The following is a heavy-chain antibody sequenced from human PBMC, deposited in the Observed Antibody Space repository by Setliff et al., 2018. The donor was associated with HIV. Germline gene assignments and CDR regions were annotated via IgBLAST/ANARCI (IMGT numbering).Heavy chain of an antibody. CDR2: INHTGST. Sequence: SETLSLTCAVYGGSFSDYFWSWIRQPPGKRLEWIGEINHTGSTKYNPSLKSRVSISVDTSKNQFSLRLTSVTGADTAVYYCARSYNGVPWTWGQGMLVTVXS. D-gene: IGHD2-8*01. J-gene: IGHJ5*02. CDR3: ARSYNGVPWT. V-gene: IGHV4-34*01. CDR1: GGSFSDYF.